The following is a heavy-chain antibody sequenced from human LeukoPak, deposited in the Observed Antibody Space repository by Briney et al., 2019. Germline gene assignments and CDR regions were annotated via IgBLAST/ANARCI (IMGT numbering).Heavy chain of an antibody. V-gene: IGHV3-7*01. Sequence: GGSLRLSCAASGFTFSSYWMSWVRQAPGKGLEWVANIKQDGSEKYYVDSVKGRFTISRDNAKNSLYLQMNSLRAEDTAVYYCASLEQLWSRRGNYWGQGTLVTVSS. J-gene: IGHJ4*02. CDR1: GFTFSSYW. D-gene: IGHD5-18*01. CDR2: IKQDGSEK. CDR3: ASLEQLWSRRGNY.